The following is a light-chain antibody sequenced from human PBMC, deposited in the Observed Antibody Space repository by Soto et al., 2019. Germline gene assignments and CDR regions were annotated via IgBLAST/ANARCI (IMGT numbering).Light chain of an antibody. CDR3: QSYASSLSGSV. J-gene: IGLJ2*01. CDR2: SHI. Sequence: QSVLSQPPSMSGAPGQRVTISCTGGSSNIGAGYDVHWYQQLPGTPPQLLIYSHINRPSGLPDRFSGTRSGTSASLAITVLRAEDEADYYCQSYASSLSGSVFGGGTKLTVL. V-gene: IGLV1-40*01. CDR1: SSNIGAGYD.